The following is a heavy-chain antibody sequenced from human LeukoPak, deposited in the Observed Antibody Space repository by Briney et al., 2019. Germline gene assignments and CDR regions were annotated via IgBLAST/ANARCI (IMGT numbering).Heavy chain of an antibody. Sequence: GGSLRLSCAASGFTFSNAWMSWVRQAPGKGLEWVGRIKSKTDGGTTDYAAPVKGRFTISRDDSKNTLYLQMNSLKTEDTAVYYCTTVKFFGVDYYMDVWGKGTTVTVSS. CDR2: IKSKTDGGTT. CDR3: TTVKFFGVDYYMDV. J-gene: IGHJ6*03. CDR1: GFTFSNAW. D-gene: IGHD3-3*01. V-gene: IGHV3-15*01.